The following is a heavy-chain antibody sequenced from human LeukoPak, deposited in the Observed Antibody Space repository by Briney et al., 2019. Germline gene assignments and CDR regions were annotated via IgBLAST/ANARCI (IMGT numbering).Heavy chain of an antibody. V-gene: IGHV3-30*18. D-gene: IGHD2-2*01. CDR3: AKDGDYCSSTSCHPAELDY. J-gene: IGHJ4*02. Sequence: GGSLRLSCAASGFTFSSYSMNWVRQAPGKGLEWVAVISYDGSNKYYADSVKGRFTISRDNSKNTLYLQMSSLRAEDTAVYYCAKDGDYCSSTSCHPAELDYWGQGTLVTVSS. CDR2: ISYDGSNK. CDR1: GFTFSSYS.